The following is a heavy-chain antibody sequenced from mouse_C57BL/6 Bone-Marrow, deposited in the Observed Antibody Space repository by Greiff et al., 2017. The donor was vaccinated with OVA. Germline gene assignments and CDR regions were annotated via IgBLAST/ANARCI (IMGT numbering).Heavy chain of an antibody. D-gene: IGHD3-2*02. Sequence: EVQLVESGGGLVKPGGSLKLSCAASGFTFSSYTMSWVRQTPEKRLEWVATISGGGGNTYYPDSVKGRFTISRDNAKNTLYLQMSSLRSEDTALDYCARHEGSSGYVEDYWGQGTTLTVSS. V-gene: IGHV5-9*01. CDR1: GFTFSSYT. CDR3: ARHEGSSGYVEDY. J-gene: IGHJ2*01. CDR2: ISGGGGNT.